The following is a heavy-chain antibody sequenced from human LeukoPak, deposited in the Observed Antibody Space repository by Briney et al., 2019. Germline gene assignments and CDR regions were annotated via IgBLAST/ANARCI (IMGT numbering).Heavy chain of an antibody. CDR1: GFTFNSYG. CDR3: AKVATPNTLDAFDI. J-gene: IGHJ3*02. Sequence: GGSLRLSCAASGFTFNSYGISWVRQAPGKGLEWVSDISLSGDNMFYADSVKGRFTISRDNSNHTVYLQLNSLRVDDTAVYYCAKVATPNTLDAFDIWGQGTMVTVSS. D-gene: IGHD1/OR15-1a*01. CDR2: ISLSGDNM. V-gene: IGHV3-23*01.